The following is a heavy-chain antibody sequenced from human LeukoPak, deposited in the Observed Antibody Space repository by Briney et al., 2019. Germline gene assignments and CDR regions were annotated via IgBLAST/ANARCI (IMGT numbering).Heavy chain of an antibody. CDR1: GFTFSSYA. CDR3: ENRNYVLRYFDTAGWFDP. V-gene: IGHV3-23*01. Sequence: GVSLRLSCAASGFTFSSYAMSWVRQAPGKGLEWVSAISGSGGSTYYADSVKGRFTISRDNSKNTLHLQMNSLRAEDTAVYSCENRNYVLRYFDTAGWFDPWGQGTLVTVSS. CDR2: ISGSGGST. J-gene: IGHJ5*02. D-gene: IGHD3-9*01.